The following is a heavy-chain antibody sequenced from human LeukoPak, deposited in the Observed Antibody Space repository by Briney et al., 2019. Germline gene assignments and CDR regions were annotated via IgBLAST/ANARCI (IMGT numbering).Heavy chain of an antibody. CDR3: ARVSRGWFFDWYFDL. D-gene: IGHD6-19*01. CDR2: IYTSGST. CDR1: GGSISSYY. J-gene: IGHJ2*01. V-gene: IGHV4-4*07. Sequence: SETLSLTCTVSGGSISSYYWSWIRQPAGKELEWIGRIYTSGSTNYNPSLKSRVTMSVDTSKNQFSLKLSSVTAADTAVYYCARVSRGWFFDWYFDLWGRGTLVTVSS.